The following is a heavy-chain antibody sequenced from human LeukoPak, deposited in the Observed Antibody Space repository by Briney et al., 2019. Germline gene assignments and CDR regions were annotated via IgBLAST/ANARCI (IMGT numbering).Heavy chain of an antibody. Sequence: GGSLRLSCAASGFTFSSYSMNWVRQAPGKGLEWVSYISSSSSTIYYADSVKGRFTISRDNAKNSLYLQMNSLRAEDTAVYYCARVARGYSYGSDYWGQGTLVTVSS. CDR3: ARVARGYSYGSDY. V-gene: IGHV3-48*04. J-gene: IGHJ4*02. CDR1: GFTFSSYS. D-gene: IGHD5-18*01. CDR2: ISSSSSTI.